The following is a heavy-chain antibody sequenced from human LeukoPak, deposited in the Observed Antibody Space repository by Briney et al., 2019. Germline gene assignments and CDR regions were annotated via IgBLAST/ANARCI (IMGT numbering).Heavy chain of an antibody. J-gene: IGHJ6*03. CDR2: ICTSGST. V-gene: IGHV4-4*07. CDR3: ARDLAIPGDYYYYMDV. Sequence: PSETLSLTCTVSGGSISSYYWSWIRQPAGKGLEWIGRICTSGSTNYNPSLKSRVTMSVDTSKNQSSLKLSSVTAADTAVYYCARDLAIPGDYYYYMDVWGKGTTVTVSS. CDR1: GGSISSYY. D-gene: IGHD2-21*01.